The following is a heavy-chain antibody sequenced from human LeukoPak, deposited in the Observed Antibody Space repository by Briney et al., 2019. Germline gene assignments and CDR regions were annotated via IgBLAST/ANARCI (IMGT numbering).Heavy chain of an antibody. J-gene: IGHJ4*02. CDR1: GFTFSSYA. CDR3: ARVGGEMATIFWTNYYFDY. D-gene: IGHD5-24*01. CDR2: ISGSGGST. V-gene: IGHV3-23*01. Sequence: PGGSLRLSCAASGFTFSSYAMSWVRQAPGKGLEWVSAISGSGGSTYYADSVKGRFTISRDNSKHTLYLQMNSLRAEDTAVYYCARVGGEMATIFWTNYYFDYWGQGTLVTVSS.